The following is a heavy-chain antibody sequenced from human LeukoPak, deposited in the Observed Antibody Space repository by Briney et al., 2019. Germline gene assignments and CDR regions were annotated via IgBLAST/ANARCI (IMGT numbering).Heavy chain of an antibody. V-gene: IGHV3-74*01. CDR2: INSDGSST. CDR1: GFTLSSYW. CDR3: ARVRYSTSNWFDP. Sequence: GGSRRLSCAASGFTLSSYWMHWVRQAPGKGLVWVSRINSDGSSTSYADSVKGRFTISRDNAKNTLYLQMNSLRAEDTAVYYCARVRYSTSNWFDPWGQGTLVTVSS. D-gene: IGHD6-13*01. J-gene: IGHJ5*02.